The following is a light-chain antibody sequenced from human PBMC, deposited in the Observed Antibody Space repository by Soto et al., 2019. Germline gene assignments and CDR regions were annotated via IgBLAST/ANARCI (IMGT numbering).Light chain of an antibody. CDR2: EVS. CDR3: SSYTSDNRDYV. Sequence: QSMLNQLASVSGSPGQSVTISCTGTISDVGAYPSVSWYQQHPGKAPKLIIYEVSNRPPGVSTRFSGSKSASTASLTISGLQAEDEAHYYCSSYTSDNRDYVFGTGTKVTVL. J-gene: IGLJ1*01. CDR1: ISDVGAYPS. V-gene: IGLV2-14*01.